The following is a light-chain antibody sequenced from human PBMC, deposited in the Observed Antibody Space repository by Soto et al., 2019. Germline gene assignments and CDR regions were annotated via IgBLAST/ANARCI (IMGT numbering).Light chain of an antibody. J-gene: IGKJ1*01. Sequence: IQMTQSPSTLSASVGDTVTISCRASQAISVSLAWYRQKPGKAPNLLIYDASTLQEGVPSRFSGSGSGTEFTLTVTRLQPDDFATYFYQQYEKYSTFGHGTKVDVK. V-gene: IGKV1-5*01. CDR3: QQYEKYST. CDR2: DAS. CDR1: QAISVS.